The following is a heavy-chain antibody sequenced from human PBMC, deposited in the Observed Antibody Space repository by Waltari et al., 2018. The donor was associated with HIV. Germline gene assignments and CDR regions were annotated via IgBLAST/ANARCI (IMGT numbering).Heavy chain of an antibody. CDR2: IKEDGSQK. D-gene: IGHD1-26*01. Sequence: ELQLVESGGGLVQPGGSLRLSCVASGFSFGSYWLRWVRQATGKGLEVGAKIKEDGSQKYYVDAWKGRFSIFRDNAKNSLYLQMNSLRAEATAAYYCARVGSGSYFNYYFYGMDVWGQGTTVTVSS. V-gene: IGHV3-7*01. CDR1: GFSFGSYW. J-gene: IGHJ6*02. CDR3: ARVGSGSYFNYYFYGMDV.